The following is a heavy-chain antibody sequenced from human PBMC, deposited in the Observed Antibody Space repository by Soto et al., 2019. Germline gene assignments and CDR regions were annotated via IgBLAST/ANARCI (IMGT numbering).Heavy chain of an antibody. D-gene: IGHD2-15*01. CDR2: INPSGGST. V-gene: IGHV1-46*03. CDR1: GYTFTSYY. Sequence: ASVKSSCKASGYTFTSYYMHWVRQAPGQGLKWMGIINPSGGSTSYAQKFQGRVTMTRDTSTSTVYMELSSLRSEDTAVYYCAIDISGCRGGSFSWFDPWGQGTLVTVSS. J-gene: IGHJ5*02. CDR3: AIDISGCRGGSFSWFDP.